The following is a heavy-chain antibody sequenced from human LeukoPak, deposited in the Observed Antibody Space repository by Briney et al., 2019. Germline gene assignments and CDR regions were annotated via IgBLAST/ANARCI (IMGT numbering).Heavy chain of an antibody. J-gene: IGHJ5*02. V-gene: IGHV4-39*01. CDR2: IYYSGST. Sequence: SETLSLTCTVSGGSISSSSYYWGWIRQPPGKGLEWIGSIYYSGSTYYNPSLKSRVTISVDTSKNQFSLKLSSVTAADTAVYYCARFYYYGSGSYYKGWFDPWGQGTLVTVSS. CDR1: GGSISSSSYY. D-gene: IGHD3-10*01. CDR3: ARFYYYGSGSYYKGWFDP.